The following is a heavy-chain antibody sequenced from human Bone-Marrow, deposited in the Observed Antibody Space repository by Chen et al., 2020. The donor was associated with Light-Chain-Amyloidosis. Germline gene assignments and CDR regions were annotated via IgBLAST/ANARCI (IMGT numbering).Heavy chain of an antibody. CDR3: VRDGTPTAVSRYFDY. D-gene: IGHD2-21*02. CDR2: IHSEGTST. J-gene: IGHJ4*02. Sequence: EVQWVESGGEVVQPGGSLRLSCAASGFYCSRYWMHWVRQAPGKGLVWVSRIHSEGTSTAYAESVKGRFTISRDNAKNTVYLQMNSLRVEDTAMYFCVRDGTPTAVSRYFDYWGQGTPVTVSS. V-gene: IGHV3-74*01. CDR1: GFYCSRYW.